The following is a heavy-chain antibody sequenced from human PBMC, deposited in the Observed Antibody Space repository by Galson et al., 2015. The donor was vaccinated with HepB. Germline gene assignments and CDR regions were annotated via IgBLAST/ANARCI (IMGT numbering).Heavy chain of an antibody. Sequence: SLRLSCAASGFIFSTYGMHWVRQAPGKGLEWVAVISYGGNNQYYADSVKGRFTISRDNSKDLLYLQMSSLRAEDTAVYYCAKDYVPGLRFLEWSGSAFDPWGQGTMVTVSS. J-gene: IGHJ3*01. D-gene: IGHD3-3*01. CDR2: ISYGGNNQ. V-gene: IGHV3-30*18. CDR1: GFIFSTYG. CDR3: AKDYVPGLRFLEWSGSAFDP.